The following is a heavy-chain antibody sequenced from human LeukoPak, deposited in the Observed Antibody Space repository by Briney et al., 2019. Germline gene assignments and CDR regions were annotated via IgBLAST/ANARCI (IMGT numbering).Heavy chain of an antibody. V-gene: IGHV3-53*01. D-gene: IGHD6-6*01. Sequence: SGGSLRLSCVASGFTFSSYWMHWVRQDPRKGLEWVSVIYSGGSTYYADSVKGRFTISRDDAKNSLFLQMNNLSAEDTGIYYCARDWRTSSLPLSSSSFYFDLWGQGTLVTVSS. CDR2: IYSGGST. CDR3: ARDWRTSSLPLSSSSFYFDL. CDR1: GFTFSSYW. J-gene: IGHJ5*02.